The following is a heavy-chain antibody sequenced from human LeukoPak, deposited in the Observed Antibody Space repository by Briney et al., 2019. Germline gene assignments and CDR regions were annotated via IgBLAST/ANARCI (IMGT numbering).Heavy chain of an antibody. V-gene: IGHV1-8*03. Sequence: ASVKVSCKASGYTFTSYDINWVRQATGQGLEWMGWMNPNSGNTGYAQKFQGRVTITRNTSISTAYMELSSLRSEDTAVYYCARDLSNRYGGNSAERFDYWGQGTLVTVSS. CDR2: MNPNSGNT. J-gene: IGHJ4*02. D-gene: IGHD4-23*01. CDR1: GYTFTSYD. CDR3: ARDLSNRYGGNSAERFDY.